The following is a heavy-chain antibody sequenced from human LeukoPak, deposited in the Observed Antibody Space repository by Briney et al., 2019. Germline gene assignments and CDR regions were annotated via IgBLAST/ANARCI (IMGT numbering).Heavy chain of an antibody. V-gene: IGHV1-46*01. CDR1: GYTFSSYY. Sequence: ASAKVSCKTSGYTFSSYYMHWVRQAPGQGLEWMGIINPSGGSTTYAQNFQGRVTMTRDPSTSTLYMDLSSLRSEDTAIYFCARDMRYDSSGYAVDYWGQGTLVTVPS. CDR3: ARDMRYDSSGYAVDY. D-gene: IGHD3-22*01. CDR2: INPSGGST. J-gene: IGHJ4*02.